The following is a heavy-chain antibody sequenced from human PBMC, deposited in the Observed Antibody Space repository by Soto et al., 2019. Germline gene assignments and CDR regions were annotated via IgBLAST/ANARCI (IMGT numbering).Heavy chain of an antibody. D-gene: IGHD3-3*01. CDR1: GSLPVGSLSTYF. CDR3: ARARFSQWSQDYYGLDV. V-gene: IGHV4-34*01. CDR2: INHSGSP. Sequence: TLSLTCGLSGSLPVGSLSTYFWTWIRQPPGKGLEWIGEINHSGSPNYSPSLRGRVTISLDTSKKQFSLNLSSVTAADTAVYFCARARFSQWSQDYYGLDVWGQGTTVTVSS. J-gene: IGHJ6*02.